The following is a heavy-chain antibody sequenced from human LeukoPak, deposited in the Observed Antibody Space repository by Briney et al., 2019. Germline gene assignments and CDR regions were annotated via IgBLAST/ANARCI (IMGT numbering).Heavy chain of an antibody. J-gene: IGHJ4*02. Sequence: SETLSLTCTVSGGSISSYYWSWIRQPPGKGLEWIGEINHSGSTNYNPSLKSRVTISVDTSKNQFSLKLSSVTAADTAVYYCARHPYSSGWYRRPFDYWGQGTLVTVSS. D-gene: IGHD6-19*01. CDR1: GGSISSYY. CDR2: INHSGST. V-gene: IGHV4-34*01. CDR3: ARHPYSSGWYRRPFDY.